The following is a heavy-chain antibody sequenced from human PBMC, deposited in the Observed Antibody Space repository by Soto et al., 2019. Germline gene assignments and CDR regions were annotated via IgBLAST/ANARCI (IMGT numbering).Heavy chain of an antibody. CDR3: ARGMTTVTTFDY. Sequence: SETLSLTCTVSGGSISSYYWSWIRQPPGKGLEWIGYIYYSASTNYNPSLKSRVTISVDRSKNQFSLKLSSVTAADTAVYYCARGMTTVTTFDYWGQGTLVTVSS. V-gene: IGHV4-59*12. CDR1: GGSISSYY. D-gene: IGHD4-17*01. J-gene: IGHJ4*02. CDR2: IYYSAST.